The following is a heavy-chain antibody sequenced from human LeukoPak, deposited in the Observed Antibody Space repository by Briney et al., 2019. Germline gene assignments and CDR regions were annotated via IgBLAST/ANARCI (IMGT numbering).Heavy chain of an antibody. Sequence: GGSLRLSCAATGFIFNSYGMNWVRQAPGKGLEWVSGISATGSNTFYADSVKGRVTISRDNSKNTLYLQMNSLRAEDMAVYYCAKDRYTGSGSFSPHSFDIWGQGTMVTVSS. CDR3: AKDRYTGSGSFSPHSFDI. V-gene: IGHV3-23*01. CDR1: GFIFNSYG. CDR2: ISATGSNT. D-gene: IGHD3-10*01. J-gene: IGHJ3*02.